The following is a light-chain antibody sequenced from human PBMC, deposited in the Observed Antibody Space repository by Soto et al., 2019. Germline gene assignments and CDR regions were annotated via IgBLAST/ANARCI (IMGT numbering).Light chain of an antibody. CDR1: QSVNSD. V-gene: IGKV3-11*01. CDR2: EVS. Sequence: EIVLAQPXAXLSFSPFXRCTLSVRASQSVNSDLAWFQQKPGQAPRLLIYEVSNRATGIPARFSGSGSGTDFTLTISSLEPEDFAVYYCQQRSISITFGQGRRLEIK. CDR3: QQRSISIT. J-gene: IGKJ5*01.